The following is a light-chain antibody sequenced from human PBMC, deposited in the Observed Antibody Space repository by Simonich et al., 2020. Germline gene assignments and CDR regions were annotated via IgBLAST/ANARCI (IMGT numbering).Light chain of an antibody. V-gene: IGKV1-9*01. CDR3: QQLNSHPPWT. Sequence: DIQLTQSPSFLSASVGDRVTITCLASQGISSYLAWYQQKPGKAPKPLIYAASTLQSWVPSRFSGSGSGTEFTLTISSLQPEDFATYYCQQLNSHPPWTFGQGTRLEIK. J-gene: IGKJ5*01. CDR2: AAS. CDR1: QGISSY.